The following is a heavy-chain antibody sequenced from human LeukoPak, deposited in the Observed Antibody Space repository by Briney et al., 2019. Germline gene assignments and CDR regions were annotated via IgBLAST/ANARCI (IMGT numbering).Heavy chain of an antibody. V-gene: IGHV1-2*02. CDR2: INPNSGGT. D-gene: IGHD6-13*01. Sequence: ASVKVSCKASGYTFTGYYMHWVRQAPGQGLEWMGWINPNSGGTNYAQKLQGRVTMTTDTSTSTAYMELRSLRSDDTAVYYCARMVSSWYVGDYWGQGTLVTVSS. CDR1: GYTFTGYY. CDR3: ARMVSSWYVGDY. J-gene: IGHJ4*02.